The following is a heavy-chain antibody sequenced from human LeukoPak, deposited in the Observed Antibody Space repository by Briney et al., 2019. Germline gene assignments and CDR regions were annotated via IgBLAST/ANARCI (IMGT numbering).Heavy chain of an antibody. V-gene: IGHV1-18*01. Sequence: ASVEVSCKASGYTFTSYGISWVRQAPGQGLEWMGWISAYNGNTNYAQKLQGRVTMTTDTSTSTAYMELRSLRSDDTAVYYCARDRGDGYNPYFDYWGQGTLVTVSS. CDR1: GYTFTSYG. J-gene: IGHJ4*02. CDR3: ARDRGDGYNPYFDY. CDR2: ISAYNGNT. D-gene: IGHD5-24*01.